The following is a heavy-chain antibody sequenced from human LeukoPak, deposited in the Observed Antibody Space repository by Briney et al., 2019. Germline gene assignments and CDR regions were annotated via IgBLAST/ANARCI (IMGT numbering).Heavy chain of an antibody. Sequence: ASVKVSCKASGYTFTSYDINWVRQATGQGLEWMGWMNPNSGNTGYAQKFQGRVTITRNTSISTAYMELSRLRSDDTAVYYCARDRPYEYYFDYWGQGTLVTVSS. CDR1: GYTFTSYD. J-gene: IGHJ4*02. CDR3: ARDRPYEYYFDY. D-gene: IGHD3-22*01. CDR2: MNPNSGNT. V-gene: IGHV1-8*03.